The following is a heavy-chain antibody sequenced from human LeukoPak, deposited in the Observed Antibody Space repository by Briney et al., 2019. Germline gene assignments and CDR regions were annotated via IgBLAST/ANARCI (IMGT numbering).Heavy chain of an antibody. D-gene: IGHD2-2*01. Sequence: GASVKVSCKASGYTFTSCFIHWVRQAPGQGLEWMGGIIPIFGTANYAQKFQGRVTITADESTSTAYMELSSLRSEDTAVYYCARDGGPRYCSSTSCYLDYWGQGTLVTVSS. V-gene: IGHV1-69*13. CDR3: ARDGGPRYCSSTSCYLDY. CDR1: GYTFTSCF. CDR2: IIPIFGTA. J-gene: IGHJ4*02.